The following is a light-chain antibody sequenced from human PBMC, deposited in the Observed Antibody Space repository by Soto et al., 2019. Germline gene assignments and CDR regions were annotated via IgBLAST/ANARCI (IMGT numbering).Light chain of an antibody. Sequence: EIVMTQYTATLSVSPGERATLSCRASQSVSSNLAWYQQKPGQAPSLLIYGASTRATGTPARFSGSGSGTEFTLTISSLQPDDFATYYCQQYNTYSTWPFGQGTKVDIK. CDR1: QSVSSN. V-gene: IGKV3-15*01. CDR2: GAS. J-gene: IGKJ1*01. CDR3: QQYNTYSTWP.